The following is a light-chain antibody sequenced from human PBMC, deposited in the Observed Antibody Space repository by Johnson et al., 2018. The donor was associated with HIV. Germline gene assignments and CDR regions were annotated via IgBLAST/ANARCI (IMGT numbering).Light chain of an antibody. CDR1: SSNIGNNY. CDR3: GTWDSSLNAYV. V-gene: IGLV1-51*01. J-gene: IGLJ1*01. CDR2: DTY. Sequence: QSVLTQPPSVSAAPGQKVTISCSGSSSNIGNNYISWYQQLPRTAPKLLIYDTYKRPSGIPDRFSASKSGTSATLGITGLQTGDEADYYCGTWDSSLNAYVVGTGTKVTVL.